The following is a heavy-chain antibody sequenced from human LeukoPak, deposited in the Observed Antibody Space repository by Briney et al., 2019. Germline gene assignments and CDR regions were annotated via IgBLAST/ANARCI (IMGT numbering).Heavy chain of an antibody. D-gene: IGHD2-15*01. J-gene: IGHJ5*02. CDR1: GGSFSGYY. CDR2: INHSGST. V-gene: IGHV4-34*01. CDR3: ARGSSGGSGYSRVHAGWFDP. Sequence: SETLSLTCAVYGGSFSGYYWSWIRQPPGKGLEWIGEINHSGSTNYNPSLKSRVTISVDKSKNQFSLKLSSVTAADTAVYYCARGSSGGSGYSRVHAGWFDPWGQGTLVTVSS.